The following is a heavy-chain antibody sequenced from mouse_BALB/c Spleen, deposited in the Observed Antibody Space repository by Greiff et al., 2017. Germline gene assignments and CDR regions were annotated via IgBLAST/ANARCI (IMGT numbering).Heavy chain of an antibody. Sequence: EVQLVESGGGLVKPGGSLKLSCAASGFTFSSYAMSWVRQSPEKRLEWVAEISSGGSYTYYPDTVTGRFTISRDNAKNTLYLEMSSLRSEDTAMYYCAREVRRGAYWGQGTLVTVSA. CDR3: AREVRRGAY. V-gene: IGHV5-9-4*01. J-gene: IGHJ3*01. D-gene: IGHD2-14*01. CDR2: ISSGGSYT. CDR1: GFTFSSYA.